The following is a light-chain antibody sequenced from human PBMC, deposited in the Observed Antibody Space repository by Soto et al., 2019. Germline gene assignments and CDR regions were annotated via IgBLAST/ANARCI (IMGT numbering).Light chain of an antibody. CDR3: QQYGSSPGT. J-gene: IGKJ1*01. Sequence: EIVLTQSPGTLSLSPGERATLSCRASQSVSSSYLAWYLQKPGQAPILLIYGASTRATGIPGRFSGSGSGTDFTLTISRLEPEDFAVYYCQQYGSSPGTFVQGTKVEIK. V-gene: IGKV3-20*01. CDR1: QSVSSSY. CDR2: GAS.